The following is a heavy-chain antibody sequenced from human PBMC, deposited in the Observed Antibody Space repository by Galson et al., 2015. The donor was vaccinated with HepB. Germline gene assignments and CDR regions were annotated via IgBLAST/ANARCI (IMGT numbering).Heavy chain of an antibody. CDR3: AKQVYDFWSGYYDYYYYYYMDV. D-gene: IGHD3-3*01. CDR1: GFTFSSYG. V-gene: IGHV3-30*18. Sequence: SLRLSCAASGFTFSSYGMHWVRQAPGKGLEWVAVISYDGSNKYYADSVKGRFTISRDNSKNTLYLQMNSLRAEDTAVYYCAKQVYDFWSGYYDYYYYYYMDVWGKGTTVTVSS. CDR2: ISYDGSNK. J-gene: IGHJ6*03.